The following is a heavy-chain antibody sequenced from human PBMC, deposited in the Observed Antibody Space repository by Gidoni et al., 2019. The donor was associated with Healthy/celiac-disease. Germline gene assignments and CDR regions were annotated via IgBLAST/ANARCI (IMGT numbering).Heavy chain of an antibody. CDR2: IKSKTDGGTT. D-gene: IGHD3-10*01. J-gene: IGHJ6*02. Sequence: EVQLVESGGGLVTPGGSLRLSCAASGFTVSNAWMSWVRQAPGKGLEWVGGIKSKTDGGTTDYAAPVKGRFTISRDDSKNTLYLQMNSLKTEDTAVYYCSSTMVRGVSHKYYYYYGMDVWGQGTTVTVSS. CDR3: SSTMVRGVSHKYYYYYGMDV. V-gene: IGHV3-15*01. CDR1: GFTVSNAW.